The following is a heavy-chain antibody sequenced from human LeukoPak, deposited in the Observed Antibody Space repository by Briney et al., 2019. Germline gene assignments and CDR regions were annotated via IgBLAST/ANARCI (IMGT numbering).Heavy chain of an antibody. V-gene: IGHV3-23*01. D-gene: IGHD2-8*02. CDR3: AKDRLPDGVWSLDS. CDR2: IYGSGGRVS. J-gene: IGHJ4*02. Sequence: GGSLRLSCAASGFMFSKFTMSWVRQAPGKGLEWVSGIYGSGGRVSFYADSVKGRFTVSRDDFKNSLYLQMNSLRVDDTAIYYCAKDRLPDGVWSLDSWGQETLVTVSS. CDR1: GFMFSKFT.